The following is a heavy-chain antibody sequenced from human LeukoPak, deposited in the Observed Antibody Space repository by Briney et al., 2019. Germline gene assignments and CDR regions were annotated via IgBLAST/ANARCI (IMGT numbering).Heavy chain of an antibody. J-gene: IGHJ4*02. V-gene: IGHV3-23*01. CDR3: AKDAGPIAVAGTFDY. D-gene: IGHD6-19*01. CDR1: GFTFSSYA. CDR2: ISGSGGST. Sequence: PGESRKISCAASGFTFSSYAMSWVRQAPGKGLEWVSAISGSGGSTYYADFVKGRFTISRDNSKNTLYLQMNSLRAEDTAVYYCAKDAGPIAVAGTFDYWGQGTLVTVSS.